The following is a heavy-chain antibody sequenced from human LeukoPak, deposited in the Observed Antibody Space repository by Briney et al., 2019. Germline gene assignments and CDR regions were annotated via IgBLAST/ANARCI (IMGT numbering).Heavy chain of an antibody. D-gene: IGHD2/OR15-2a*01. CDR3: ARLSTSRPFDP. CDR2: ISSSSSYI. J-gene: IGHJ5*02. CDR1: GFTFSSYS. Sequence: GGSLRLSSAASGFTFSSYSMNWVRQAPGKGLEWVSSISSSSSYIYYADSVKGRFTISRDNAKNSLYLQMNSLRAEDTAVYYCARLSTSRPFDPWGQGTLATVSS. V-gene: IGHV3-21*01.